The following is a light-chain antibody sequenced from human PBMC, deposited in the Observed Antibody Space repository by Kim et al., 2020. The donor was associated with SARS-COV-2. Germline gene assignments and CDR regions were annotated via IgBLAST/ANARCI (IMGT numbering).Light chain of an antibody. J-gene: IGLJ1*01. CDR2: QDS. CDR1: KMWDKY. V-gene: IGLV3-1*01. CDR3: QAWDSSTAV. Sequence: VSPGQTASITCSEDKMWDKYACWYQQKPGQSPVLVIYQDSKRPSGIPERFSGSNSGNTATLTISGTQAMDEAAYYCQAWDSSTAVFGTGTKVTVL.